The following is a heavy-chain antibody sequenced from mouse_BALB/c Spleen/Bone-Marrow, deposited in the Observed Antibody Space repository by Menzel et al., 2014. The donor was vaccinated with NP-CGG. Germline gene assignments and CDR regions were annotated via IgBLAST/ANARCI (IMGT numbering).Heavy chain of an antibody. CDR1: GYTFTSYW. CDR2: IDPSDNYT. Sequence: QVQLQQPGAELVKPGASVKMSCKASGYTFTSYWMYWVKQRPGQGLEWIGVIDPSDNYTSYIQKFKGKATLTVDTSSSTAYMQLSSLTSEDSAVYYCTRDAMDYWGQGTSVTVSS. J-gene: IGHJ4*01. V-gene: IGHV1S127*01. CDR3: TRDAMDY.